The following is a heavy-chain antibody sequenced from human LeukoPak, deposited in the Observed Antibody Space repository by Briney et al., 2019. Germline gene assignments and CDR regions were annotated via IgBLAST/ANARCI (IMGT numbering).Heavy chain of an antibody. V-gene: IGHV4-59*01. CDR1: GGSISSYY. CDR2: IYYSGST. Sequence: PSETLSLTCIVSGGSISSYYWSWIRQPPGKGLEWIGYIYYSGSTNYNPSLKSRVTISVDTSKSQFSLKLSSVTAADTAVYYCARRRYSYDYWGQGTLVTVSS. D-gene: IGHD5-18*01. CDR3: ARRRYSYDY. J-gene: IGHJ4*02.